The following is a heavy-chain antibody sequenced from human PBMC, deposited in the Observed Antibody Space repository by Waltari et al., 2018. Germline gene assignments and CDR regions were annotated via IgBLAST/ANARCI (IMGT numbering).Heavy chain of an antibody. V-gene: IGHV3-15*01. CDR3: TTTHRTSGHLPDN. CDR2: IKSKTAGGTT. Sequence: EVHLVESGGGLVKPGGSLRLSCAASGFTFSKTWMSWVRQAPGTGLGWVGRIKSKTAGGTTDYAAPVRGSFTISRDDSENTVYLQMNSLKTEDTAVYYCTTTHRTSGHLPDNWGQGTLVTVSS. J-gene: IGHJ4*02. D-gene: IGHD2-8*01. CDR1: GFTFSKTW.